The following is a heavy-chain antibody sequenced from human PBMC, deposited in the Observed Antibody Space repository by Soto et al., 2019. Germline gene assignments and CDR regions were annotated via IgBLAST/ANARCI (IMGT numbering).Heavy chain of an antibody. J-gene: IGHJ6*02. CDR1: GYTFTGYY. V-gene: IGHV1-2*02. Sequence: ASVKVSCKASGYTFTGYYVHWVRQAPGQGLEWMGWINPNSGDTYLAQRFQGRVTMNRDTSIGTAYMELRGLTSDDAAEYYCAKGGAIVAAGTRVYLFNAMDVWGQGTTVTVSS. CDR3: AKGGAIVAAGTRVYLFNAMDV. D-gene: IGHD1-26*01. CDR2: INPNSGDT.